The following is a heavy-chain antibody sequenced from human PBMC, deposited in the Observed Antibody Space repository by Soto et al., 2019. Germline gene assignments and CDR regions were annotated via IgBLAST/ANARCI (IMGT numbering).Heavy chain of an antibody. J-gene: IGHJ4*02. V-gene: IGHV1-69*02. CDR1: GGTFSSYT. CDR2: IIPLVGII. CDR3: GIYSGSYIAAH. Sequence: QVQLVQSGAEVQKPGSSVKISCKASGGTFSSYTISWVRQAPGQGLEWMGRIIPLVGIINYAQKFKGRSTITADTVESPAYMELSSLRFEDTDVYDCGIYSGSYIAAHWGQGTLVAVST. D-gene: IGHD1-26*01.